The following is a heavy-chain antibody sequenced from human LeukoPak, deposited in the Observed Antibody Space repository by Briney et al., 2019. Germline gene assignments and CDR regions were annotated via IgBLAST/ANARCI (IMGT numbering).Heavy chain of an antibody. Sequence: GRSLRLSCAASGFTFSSYAMHWVRQAPGQGLEWVGVISSDGSSKYYADSVKGRFTIARDNSKNTLYLQMNSLRAEDTAVYYCARDRRYYGSGSAQITRYFDYWGQGTLVTVSS. CDR2: ISSDGSSK. J-gene: IGHJ4*02. V-gene: IGHV3-30-3*01. CDR3: ARDRRYYGSGSAQITRYFDY. CDR1: GFTFSSYA. D-gene: IGHD3-10*01.